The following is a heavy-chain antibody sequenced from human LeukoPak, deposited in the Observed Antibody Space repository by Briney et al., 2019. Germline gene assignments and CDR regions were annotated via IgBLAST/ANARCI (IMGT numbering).Heavy chain of an antibody. CDR1: GGTFSSYA. J-gene: IGHJ4*02. V-gene: IGHV1-69*05. Sequence: SVKVSCKASGGTFSSYAISWVRQAPGQGLEWMGGIIPIFGTANYAQKLQGRVTMTTDTSTSTVYMELRSLRSDDTAVYYCARDLKMGYSSGRYSWGTGSSNDYWGQGTLVTVSS. CDR3: ARDLKMGYSSGRYSWGTGSSNDY. CDR2: IIPIFGTA. D-gene: IGHD6-19*01.